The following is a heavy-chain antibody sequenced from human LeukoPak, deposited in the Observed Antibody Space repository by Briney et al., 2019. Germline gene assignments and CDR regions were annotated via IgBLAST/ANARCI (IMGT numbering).Heavy chain of an antibody. Sequence: GGSLRLSCVASGFTFSSYAMGWVRQAAGKGLEWVSDISSSGGTTYYADSVKGRFTISRDNSKNTLYLQMNSLRAEDTAVYYCAREVGGSYFDYWGQGTLVTVSS. CDR1: GFTFSSYA. CDR2: ISSSGGTT. V-gene: IGHV3-23*01. D-gene: IGHD1-26*01. J-gene: IGHJ4*02. CDR3: AREVGGSYFDY.